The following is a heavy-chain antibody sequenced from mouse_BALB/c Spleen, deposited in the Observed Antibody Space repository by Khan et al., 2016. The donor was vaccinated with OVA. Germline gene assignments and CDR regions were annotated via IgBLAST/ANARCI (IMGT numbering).Heavy chain of an antibody. J-gene: IGHJ2*01. D-gene: IGHD1-1*01. CDR1: GFTFSSYG. Sequence: EVELVESGGGLVQPGGSRKLSCAASGFTFSSYGMHWVRQAPEKGLEWVAYISGDSSTIYYADTVKGRFTISRDNPKNTLFLQMTSLMSEDTARYYGATSYFYGYYFDYWGPGTTLTVSS. CDR2: ISGDSSTI. CDR3: ATSYFYGYYFDY. V-gene: IGHV5-17*02.